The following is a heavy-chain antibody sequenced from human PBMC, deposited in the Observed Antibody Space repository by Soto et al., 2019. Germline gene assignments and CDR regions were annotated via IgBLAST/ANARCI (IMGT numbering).Heavy chain of an antibody. D-gene: IGHD2-15*01. Sequence: SQTLSLTCAISGDSVSSNSAAWNWIRQSPSRGLEWLGRTYYRSKWYNDYAVSVKSRITINPDTSKNQFSLQLNSVTPEDTAVYYCARASRVAATDYYYYYMDVGGKGTTVTVSS. CDR3: ARASRVAATDYYYYYMDV. V-gene: IGHV6-1*01. J-gene: IGHJ6*03. CDR1: GDSVSSNSAA. CDR2: TYYRSKWYN.